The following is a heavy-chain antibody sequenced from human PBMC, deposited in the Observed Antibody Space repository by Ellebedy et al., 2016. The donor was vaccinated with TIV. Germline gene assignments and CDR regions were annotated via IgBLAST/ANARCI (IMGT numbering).Heavy chain of an antibody. CDR1: GFTFSSYG. D-gene: IGHD1-7*01. V-gene: IGHV3-48*04. CDR3: VNMQNSNLRGMDV. CDR2: IRSSSRTI. Sequence: PGGSLRLSCAGSGFTFSSYGMNWVRQAPGKGLEWVSYIRSSSRTIYYADSVKGRFTISRDNAKNSLYLEMDSLRSEDTARYYCVNMQNSNLRGMDVWGQGTTVAVSS. J-gene: IGHJ6*02.